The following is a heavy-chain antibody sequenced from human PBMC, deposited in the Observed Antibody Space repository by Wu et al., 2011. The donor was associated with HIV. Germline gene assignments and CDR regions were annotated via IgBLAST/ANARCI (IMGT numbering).Heavy chain of an antibody. CDR3: ARGLYGPTSRGYGMDV. CDR2: IIPIFDTE. Sequence: QVQLVQSGAEVKKPGSSVMVSCKASGGTFSSYVISWVRQAPGQGLEWMEGIIPIFDTENYAQKFQGRVTITTDESTSTAYMELSSLRSEDTAVYYCARGLYGPTSRGYGMDVWGQGTTFTVSS. CDR1: GGTFSSYV. D-gene: IGHD2/OR15-2a*01. V-gene: IGHV1-69*01. J-gene: IGHJ6*02.